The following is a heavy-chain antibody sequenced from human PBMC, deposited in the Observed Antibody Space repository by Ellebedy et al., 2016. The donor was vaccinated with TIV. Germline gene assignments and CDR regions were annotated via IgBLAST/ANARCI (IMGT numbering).Heavy chain of an antibody. CDR1: GYTFPSYG. CDR2: ISTYNGNT. J-gene: IGHJ4*02. V-gene: IGHV1-18*04. D-gene: IGHD2/OR15-2a*01. Sequence: AASVKVSCKASGYTFPSYGISWVRQAPGQGLEWMGWISTYNGNTIFAQSLQGRVTMTTDRSTSTAYMELRSLRSDDTAIYYCARDPSNNYFDYWGQGTLVTVSS. CDR3: ARDPSNNYFDY.